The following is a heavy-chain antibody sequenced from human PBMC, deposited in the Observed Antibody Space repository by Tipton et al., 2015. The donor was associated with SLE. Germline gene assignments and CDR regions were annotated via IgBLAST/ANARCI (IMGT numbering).Heavy chain of an antibody. Sequence: TLSLTCTVSGGSISSSSYYWGWIRQPPGKGLEWIGIIYYTGSTYYNPSLKSRVTISVDTSKNQFSLKLSSVTAADTAVYYCAQTDYSSGWNHGGFDFWGQGTMVTVSS. D-gene: IGHD6-19*01. CDR3: AQTDYSSGWNHGGFDF. CDR2: IYYTGST. V-gene: IGHV4-39*07. CDR1: GGSISSSSYY. J-gene: IGHJ3*01.